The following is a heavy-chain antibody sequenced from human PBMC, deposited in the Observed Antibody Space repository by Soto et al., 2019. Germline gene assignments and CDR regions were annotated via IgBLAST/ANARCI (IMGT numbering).Heavy chain of an antibody. J-gene: IGHJ4*02. V-gene: IGHV4-38-2*02. CDR2: IYPSVSS. CDR1: GFAISRGYY. CDR3: AREKVGTTFIDN. D-gene: IGHD1-1*01. Sequence: PSETLSLTCSASGFAISRGYYWSWVRQPPGKGLEWIGSIYPSVSSYHNPSLATRLRLSIDTSKNQFTLNLTSVTAADTALYFCAREKVGTTFIDNWGQGIQGTVSS.